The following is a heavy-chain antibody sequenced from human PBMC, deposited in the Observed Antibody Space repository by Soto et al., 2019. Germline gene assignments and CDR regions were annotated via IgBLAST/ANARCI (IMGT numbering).Heavy chain of an antibody. J-gene: IGHJ3*02. CDR3: AKDIRLTGTGRGAFDI. CDR1: GFTFSSYS. V-gene: IGHV3-21*04. D-gene: IGHD1-26*01. CDR2: ISSSSSYI. Sequence: SGGSLSLSCAASGFTFSSYSMNWVRQAPGKGLEWVSSISSSSSYIYYADSVKGRFTISRDNAKNSLYLQMNSLRAKDTALYYCAKDIRLTGTGRGAFDIWGQGTMVTVSS.